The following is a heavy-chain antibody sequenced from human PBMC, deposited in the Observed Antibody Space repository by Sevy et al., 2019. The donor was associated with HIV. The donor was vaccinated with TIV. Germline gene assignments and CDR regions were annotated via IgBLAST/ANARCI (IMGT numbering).Heavy chain of an antibody. J-gene: IGHJ6*02. CDR2: ISYDGSNK. Sequence: GGSLRLSCAASGFTFSSYTMNWVRQAPGKGLEWVAVISYDGSNKYYADSVKGRFTISRDNSKNTLYLQMNSLRAEDTAVYYCAKDGGVIISYGMDVWGQGTTVTVSS. D-gene: IGHD3-10*01. CDR3: AKDGGVIISYGMDV. CDR1: GFTFSSYT. V-gene: IGHV3-30*18.